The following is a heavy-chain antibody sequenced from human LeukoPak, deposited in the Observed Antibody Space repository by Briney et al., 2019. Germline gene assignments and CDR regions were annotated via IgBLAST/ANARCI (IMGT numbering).Heavy chain of an antibody. CDR1: GFTFSSYS. J-gene: IGHJ6*03. CDR3: ARRRDGYNYVSYYYYCYMDV. CDR2: ISSSSSYI. V-gene: IGHV3-21*01. D-gene: IGHD5-24*01. Sequence: GGSLRLSCAASGFTFSSYSMNWVRQAPGKGLEWVSSISSSSSYIYYADSVKGRFTISRDNAKNSLYLQMNSLRAEDTAVYYCARRRDGYNYVSYYYYCYMDVWGKGTTVTVSS.